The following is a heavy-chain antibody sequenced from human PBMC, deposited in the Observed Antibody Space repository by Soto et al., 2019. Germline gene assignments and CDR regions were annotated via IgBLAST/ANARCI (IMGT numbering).Heavy chain of an antibody. D-gene: IGHD3-10*01. CDR2: FDPEDGET. CDR1: GYTLTELS. J-gene: IGHJ5*02. CDR3: ARDFVTMVRGVIIRDWFDP. V-gene: IGHV1-24*01. Sequence: ASVKVSCKVSGYTLTELSMHWVRQAPGKGLEWMGGFDPEDGETIYAQKFQGRVTMTEDTSTDTAYMELSSLRSEDTAVYYCARDFVTMVRGVIIRDWFDPWGQGTQVTVSS.